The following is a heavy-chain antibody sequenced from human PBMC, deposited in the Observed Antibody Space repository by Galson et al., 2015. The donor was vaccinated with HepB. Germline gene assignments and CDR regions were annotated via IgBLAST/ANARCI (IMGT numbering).Heavy chain of an antibody. Sequence: SLRLSCAASGFTFSSYEMNWVRQAPGKGLEWVSYISSSGSTIYYADSVKGRFTISRDNAKNSLYLQMNSLRAEDTAVYYCAREGAYNWFDPWGQGTLVTVSS. CDR2: ISSSGSTI. CDR1: GFTFSSYE. J-gene: IGHJ5*02. CDR3: AREGAYNWFDP. V-gene: IGHV3-48*03. D-gene: IGHD3-16*01.